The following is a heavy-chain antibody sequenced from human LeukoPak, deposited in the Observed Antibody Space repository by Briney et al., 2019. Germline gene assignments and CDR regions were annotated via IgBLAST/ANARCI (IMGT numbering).Heavy chain of an antibody. CDR2: IYYSGST. CDR3: VIHSGYYPSY. CDR1: GGSISSSSYY. J-gene: IGHJ4*02. V-gene: IGHV4-39*01. Sequence: SETLSLTCTVSGGSISSSSYYWGWIRQPPGKGLEWIGSIYYSGSTYYNPSLKSRVTISVDTSKNQFSLQLSSVTAADTAVYYCVIHSGYYPSYWGQGTMVTVSS. D-gene: IGHD3-22*01.